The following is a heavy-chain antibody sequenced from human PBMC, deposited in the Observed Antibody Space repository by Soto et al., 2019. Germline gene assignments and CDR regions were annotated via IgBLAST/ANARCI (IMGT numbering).Heavy chain of an antibody. CDR1: GFMFSGYS. Sequence: GGSLRLSCAGSGFMFSGYSMSWVRQAPGKGLEWVAVSSGSGLSTYYADSVKGRSTISRDNSKSTVYLQMNSLRAEDTAVYYCAKNGIFGEMIRNYYFDSWGPGTLVTVSS. CDR2: SSGSGLST. J-gene: IGHJ4*01. CDR3: AKNGIFGEMIRNYYFDS. D-gene: IGHD3-3*01. V-gene: IGHV3-23*01.